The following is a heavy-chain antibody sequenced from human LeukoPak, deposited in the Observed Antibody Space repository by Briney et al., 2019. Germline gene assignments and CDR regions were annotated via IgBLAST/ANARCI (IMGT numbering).Heavy chain of an antibody. J-gene: IGHJ4*02. D-gene: IGHD3-9*01. V-gene: IGHV1-69*04. CDR1: GDTFSSYA. Sequence: SVKVSCKASGDTFSSYAISWVRQAPGQGLEWMGRIIPILGIANYAQKFQGRVTITADKSTSTAYMELSSLRSEDTAVYYCARGPDDYDILTGYPFDYWGQGTLVTVSS. CDR2: IIPILGIA. CDR3: ARGPDDYDILTGYPFDY.